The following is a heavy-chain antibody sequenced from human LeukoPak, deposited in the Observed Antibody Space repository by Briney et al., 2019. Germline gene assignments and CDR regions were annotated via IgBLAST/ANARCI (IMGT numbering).Heavy chain of an antibody. J-gene: IGHJ4*02. D-gene: IGHD3-22*01. CDR2: IRHDGSYQ. CDR1: RFTFSSYG. CDR3: AKNRDSSDYPRDFDY. Sequence: PGGSLRLSCAASRFTFSSYGMHWVRQTPGKGLEWAAFIRHDGSYQQYVDSVKGRFTVSRDNSKDTVYLQMNSLRTEDTAVYYCAKNRDSSDYPRDFDYWGQGTLVTVSS. V-gene: IGHV3-30*02.